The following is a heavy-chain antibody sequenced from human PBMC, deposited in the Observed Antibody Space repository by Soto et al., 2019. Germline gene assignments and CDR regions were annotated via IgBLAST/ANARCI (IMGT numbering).Heavy chain of an antibody. CDR2: IYYSGST. J-gene: IGHJ5*02. V-gene: IGHV4-31*03. CDR3: ARSERGFLEWFAWFDP. CDR1: GGSISSGGYC. Sequence: SETLSLTCTVSGGSISSGGYCWSWIRQHPGKGLEWIGYIYYSGSTYYNPSLKSRVTISVDTSKNQFSLKLSSVTAADTAVYYCARSERGFLEWFAWFDPWGQGTLVTVSS. D-gene: IGHD3-3*01.